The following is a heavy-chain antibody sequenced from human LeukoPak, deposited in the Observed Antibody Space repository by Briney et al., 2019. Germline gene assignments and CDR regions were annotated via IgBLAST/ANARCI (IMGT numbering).Heavy chain of an antibody. CDR2: ISSNSANI. J-gene: IGHJ5*02. CDR3: ATASVVGPSKWFDP. Sequence: GGSLRLSCAASGFTFDDYAMQWVRQAPGKGLEGVSGISSNSANIGYGDSVKGRVTISRDNAKISLYLQMNSLRAEDTALYYCATASVVGPSKWFDPWGQGTLVTVSS. D-gene: IGHD1-26*01. CDR1: GFTFDDYA. V-gene: IGHV3-9*01.